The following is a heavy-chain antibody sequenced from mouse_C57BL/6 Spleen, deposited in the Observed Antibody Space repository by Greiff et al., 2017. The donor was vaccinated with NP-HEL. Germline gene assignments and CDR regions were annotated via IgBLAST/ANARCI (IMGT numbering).Heavy chain of an antibody. Sequence: QVQLKQPGAELVKPGASVKVSCKASGYTFTSYWMHWVKQRPGQGLEWIGRIHPSDSDTNYNQKFKGKATLTVDKSSSTAYMQLSSLTSEDSAVYYCAIFHYDYEGGYWGQGTLVTVSA. J-gene: IGHJ3*01. D-gene: IGHD2-4*01. CDR3: AIFHYDYEGGY. CDR2: IHPSDSDT. V-gene: IGHV1-74*01. CDR1: GYTFTSYW.